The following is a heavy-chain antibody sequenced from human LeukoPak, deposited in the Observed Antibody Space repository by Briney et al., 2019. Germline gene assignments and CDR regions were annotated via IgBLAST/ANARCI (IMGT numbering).Heavy chain of an antibody. CDR1: GGSISSYY. Sequence: SETLSLTCTVSGGSISSYYWSWIRQPPGKGLEWIGYIYYSGSTNYNPSLRSQVTISVDTSKNQFSLKLSPVTAADTAVYYCARDRGRWLHRDAFDIWGQGTMVTVSS. V-gene: IGHV4-59*01. CDR3: ARDRGRWLHRDAFDI. D-gene: IGHD5-24*01. CDR2: IYYSGST. J-gene: IGHJ3*02.